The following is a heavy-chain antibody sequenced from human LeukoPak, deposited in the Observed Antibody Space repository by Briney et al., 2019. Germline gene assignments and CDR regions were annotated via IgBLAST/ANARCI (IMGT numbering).Heavy chain of an antibody. CDR1: GFTFSTYW. V-gene: IGHV3-7*01. CDR2: IKHDGSEK. D-gene: IGHD6-19*01. CDR3: VRDSGSGVDY. J-gene: IGHJ4*02. Sequence: PGGSLRLSCAASGFTFSTYWMSWLRQAPGKGLEWVANIKHDGSEKYYVDSVKGRFTISRDNAMNTLYLQMNSLTAEDTAVYYCVRDSGSGVDYWGQGTLVTVSS.